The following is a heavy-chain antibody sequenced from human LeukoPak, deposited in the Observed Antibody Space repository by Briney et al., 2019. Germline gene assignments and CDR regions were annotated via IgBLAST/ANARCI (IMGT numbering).Heavy chain of an antibody. D-gene: IGHD3-16*01. J-gene: IGHJ4*02. CDR1: GGSFSGYY. V-gene: IGHV4-34*01. Sequence: PSETLSLTCAVYGGSFSGYYWSWLRQPPGKGLEWIGEINHSGSTNYNPSLKSRVTISVDTSKNQFSLKLSSVTAADKAVDYCARGRQITHGRPREIKNDCWGQGTLVTVSS. CDR3: ARGRQITHGRPREIKNDC. CDR2: INHSGST.